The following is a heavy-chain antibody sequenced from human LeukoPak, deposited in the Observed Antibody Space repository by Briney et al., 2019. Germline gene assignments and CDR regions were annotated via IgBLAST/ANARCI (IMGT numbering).Heavy chain of an antibody. CDR2: IYYSGNT. Sequence: PSETLSLTCTVSGGSISSSSYYWGWIRQPPGKGLEWIGSIYYSGNTYYNPSLKSRVTISVDTSKNQFSLKLSSVTAADTAVYYCARGDYYDSSGYYLLDYWGQGTLVTVSS. CDR3: ARGDYYDSSGYYLLDY. V-gene: IGHV4-39*01. D-gene: IGHD3-22*01. J-gene: IGHJ4*02. CDR1: GGSISSSSYY.